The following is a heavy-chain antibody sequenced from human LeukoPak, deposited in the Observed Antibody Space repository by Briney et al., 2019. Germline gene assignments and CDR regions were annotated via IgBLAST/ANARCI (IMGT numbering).Heavy chain of an antibody. D-gene: IGHD1-26*01. CDR3: ARGGWELPEGSLDY. J-gene: IGHJ4*02. CDR2: INHSGST. Sequence: PSETLSLTCAVYGGSFSGYYWSWIRQPPGKGLEWIGEINHSGSTNSNPSLKSRVTISVDASKNQFSLKLSSVTAADTAVYYCARGGWELPEGSLDYWGQGTLVTVSS. V-gene: IGHV4-34*01. CDR1: GGSFSGYY.